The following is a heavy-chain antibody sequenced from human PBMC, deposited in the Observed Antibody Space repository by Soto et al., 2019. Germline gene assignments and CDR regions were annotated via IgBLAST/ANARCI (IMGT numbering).Heavy chain of an antibody. J-gene: IGHJ6*02. V-gene: IGHV3-23*01. Sequence: SLRLSCAASGFTFSSYAMSRVRQAPGKGLEWVSAISGSGGSTYYADSVKGRFTISRDNSKNTLYLQMNSLRAEDTAVYYCAKGGRGTIAVAGTYGMDVWGQGTTVTVSS. CDR2: ISGSGGST. CDR1: GFTFSSYA. CDR3: AKGGRGTIAVAGTYGMDV. D-gene: IGHD6-19*01.